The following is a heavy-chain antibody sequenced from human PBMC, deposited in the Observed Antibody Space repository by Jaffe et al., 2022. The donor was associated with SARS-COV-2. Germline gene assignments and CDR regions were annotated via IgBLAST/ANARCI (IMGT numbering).Heavy chain of an antibody. J-gene: IGHJ4*02. CDR3: VKIVGNSWIFDY. D-gene: IGHD6-13*01. Sequence: EVQLLESGGGLVQPGGSLRLSCAASGFTFSSYAMTWVRQAPGKGLEWVSSISASDDSTYYADSVKGRFTISRDNSKSTLYLQMNSLRAGDTAIYYCVKIVGNSWIFDYWGQGTLVTVSS. CDR1: GFTFSSYA. V-gene: IGHV3-23*01. CDR2: ISASDDST.